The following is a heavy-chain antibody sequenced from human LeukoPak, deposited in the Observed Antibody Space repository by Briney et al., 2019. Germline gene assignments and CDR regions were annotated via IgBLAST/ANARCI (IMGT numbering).Heavy chain of an antibody. V-gene: IGHV1-2*02. CDR3: ARGYYDSSDYEYFQH. CDR1: GYTLTGYY. D-gene: IGHD3-22*01. CDR2: INPNSGGT. J-gene: IGHJ1*01. Sequence: ASVKVPCKASGYTLTGYYMHWVRQAPGQGLEWMGWINPNSGGTNSAQKFQGRVTMTRDTSIITAYMELSRLRSDDTAVYFCARGYYDSSDYEYFQHWGQGTLVTVSS.